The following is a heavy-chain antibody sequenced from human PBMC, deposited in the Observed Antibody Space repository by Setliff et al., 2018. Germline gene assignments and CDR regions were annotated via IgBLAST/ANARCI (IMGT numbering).Heavy chain of an antibody. D-gene: IGHD2-8*01. J-gene: IGHJ4*02. CDR3: SRLVRFCTKTACQRLSGGEF. CDR2: ISSYTGKT. V-gene: IGHV1-18*01. CDR1: GYTSNDYG. Sequence: ASVKVSCKTSGYTSNDYGITWVRQVPGQGLEWMGWISSYTGKTYYAEKLQGRVTLTTDTSTSTAYLDLRSLESDDTAVYYCSRLVRFCTKTACQRLSGGEFWGQGTLVTAPQ.